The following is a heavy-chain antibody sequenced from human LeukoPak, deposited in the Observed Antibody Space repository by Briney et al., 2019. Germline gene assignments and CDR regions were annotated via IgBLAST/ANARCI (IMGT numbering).Heavy chain of an antibody. CDR1: GFTFSSYA. CDR2: IYPDGREK. D-gene: IGHD6-13*01. Sequence: PGGSLRLSCTASGFTFSSYAMSWVRQAPGKGLEWVANIYPDGREKYYADAVKGRFTISRDNAKNSLDLQMNSLRAEDTAVYYCAGERPSSSWYDYWGQGTLVTVSS. CDR3: AGERPSSSWYDY. V-gene: IGHV3-7*01. J-gene: IGHJ4*02.